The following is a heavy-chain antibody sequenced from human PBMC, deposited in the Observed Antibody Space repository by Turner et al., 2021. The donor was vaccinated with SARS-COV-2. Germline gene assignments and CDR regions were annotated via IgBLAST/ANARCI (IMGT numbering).Heavy chain of an antibody. CDR2: IWYDGSNK. CDR1: GFTFSTYV. CDR3: ARDYSSSSYLVSWFDP. D-gene: IGHD6-6*01. J-gene: IGHJ5*02. V-gene: IGHV3-33*01. Sequence: VQLVESGGGVVQPGRSLSPSCASSGFTFSTYVMHWVRQAPGKGLEWVAVIWYDGSNKCYVDSVKGRFTISRDNSKNKLYLQMNSLRAEDTAVYYCARDYSSSSYLVSWFDPWGQGTLVTVSS.